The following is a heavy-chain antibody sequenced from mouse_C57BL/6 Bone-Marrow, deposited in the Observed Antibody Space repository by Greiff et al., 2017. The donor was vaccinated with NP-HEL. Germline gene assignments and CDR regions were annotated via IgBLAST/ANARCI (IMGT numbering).Heavy chain of an antibody. D-gene: IGHD1-1*01. CDR1: GYSITSGYY. CDR2: ISYDGSN. Sequence: EVQLVESGPGLVKPSQSLSLTCSVTGYSITSGYYWNWIRQFPGNKLEWMGYISYDGSNNYNPSLKNRISITRDTSKNQFFLKLNSVTTEDTATYYCARETVVAVDYWGQGTTLTVSS. V-gene: IGHV3-6*01. CDR3: ARETVVAVDY. J-gene: IGHJ2*01.